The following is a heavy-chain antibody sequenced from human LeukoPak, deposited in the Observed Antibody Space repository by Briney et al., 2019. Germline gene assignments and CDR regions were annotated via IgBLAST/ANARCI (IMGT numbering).Heavy chain of an antibody. Sequence: GGSLRLSCAASGFTFSSYGMHWVRQAPGKGLEWVAVISYDGSNKYYADSVKGRFTISRDNSKNTLYLQMNSLRAEDTAVYYCAKSGGVTTTLGYWGQGTLVTDSS. CDR2: ISYDGSNK. J-gene: IGHJ4*02. D-gene: IGHD4-17*01. CDR3: AKSGGVTTTLGY. V-gene: IGHV3-30*18. CDR1: GFTFSSYG.